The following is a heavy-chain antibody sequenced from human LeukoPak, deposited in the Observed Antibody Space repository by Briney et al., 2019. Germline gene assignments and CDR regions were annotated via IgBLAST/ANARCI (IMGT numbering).Heavy chain of an antibody. D-gene: IGHD3-16*01. J-gene: IGHJ4*02. Sequence: GGSLRLSCAASGFTFSSYATSWVRQAPGKGLERASAISGSGGTTYYADSVKGRFTISRDNSKITLYLQMNSLRAEDTAVYYCAKSGPLLWPIDWGQGTLVTVSS. CDR2: ISGSGGTT. CDR3: AKSGPLLWPID. CDR1: GFTFSSYA. V-gene: IGHV3-23*01.